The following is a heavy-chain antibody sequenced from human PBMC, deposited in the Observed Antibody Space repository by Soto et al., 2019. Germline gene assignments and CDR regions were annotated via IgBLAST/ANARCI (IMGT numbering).Heavy chain of an antibody. CDR1: GFTFRSHR. Sequence: EVQLVESGGGLVQPGGSLRVSCAASGFTFRSHRIHWVRHAPGKGLEWVSRIDTDGGGTSYADSVKGRFTSSTDNAENTVYLQMNGLRVADTAVYYCATVFDVWGQGTLVTVSS. CDR2: IDTDGGGT. CDR3: ATVFDV. D-gene: IGHD4-17*01. V-gene: IGHV3-74*01. J-gene: IGHJ4*02.